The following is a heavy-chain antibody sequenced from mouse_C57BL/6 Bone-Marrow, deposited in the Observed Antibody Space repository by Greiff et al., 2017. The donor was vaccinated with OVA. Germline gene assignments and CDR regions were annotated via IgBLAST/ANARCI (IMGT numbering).Heavy chain of an antibody. CDR3: APITTVAYYYAMDY. Sequence: VQLKESGPVLVKPGASVKMSCKASGYTFTDYYMNWVKQSHGKSLEWIGVINPYNGGTSYNQKFKGKATLTVDKSSSTAYMELNSLTSEDSAVYYCAPITTVAYYYAMDYWGQGTSVTVSS. CDR1: GYTFTDYY. CDR2: INPYNGGT. D-gene: IGHD1-1*01. J-gene: IGHJ4*01. V-gene: IGHV1-19*01.